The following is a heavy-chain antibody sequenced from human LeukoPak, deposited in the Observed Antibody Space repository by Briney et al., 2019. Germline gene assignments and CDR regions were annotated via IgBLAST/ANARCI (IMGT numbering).Heavy chain of an antibody. J-gene: IGHJ6*03. D-gene: IGHD3-10*01. CDR2: IYTSGST. CDR3: ARVFVRSGIHYYYYYYMDV. CDR1: GGSISSGSYY. V-gene: IGHV4-61*02. Sequence: SETLSLTCTVSGGSISSGSYYWSWIPQPAGKGLEWIGRIYTSGSTNYNPSLKSRVTISVDTSKNQFSLKLSSVTAADTAVYYCARVFVRSGIHYYYYYYMDVWGKGTTVTVSS.